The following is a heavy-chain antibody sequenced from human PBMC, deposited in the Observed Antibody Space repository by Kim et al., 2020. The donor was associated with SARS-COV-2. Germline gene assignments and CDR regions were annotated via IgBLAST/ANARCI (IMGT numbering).Heavy chain of an antibody. D-gene: IGHD2-15*01. CDR3: AREKWEIVVVVAVLYGMDV. CDR1: GFTFSSYE. V-gene: IGHV3-48*03. CDR2: ISSSGSTI. Sequence: GGSLRLSCAASGFTFSSYEMNWVRQAPGKGLEWVSYISSSGSTIYYADSVKGRFTISRDNAKNSLYMQMNSLRAEDTAVYYCAREKWEIVVVVAVLYGMDVGGEGTTVSVSS. J-gene: IGHJ6*01.